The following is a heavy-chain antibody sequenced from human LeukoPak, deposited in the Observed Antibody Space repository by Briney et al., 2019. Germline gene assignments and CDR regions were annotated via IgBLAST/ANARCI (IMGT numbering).Heavy chain of an antibody. CDR2: IMPLFNTA. Sequence: ASVKVSCKASGGTFSSYTITWVRQAPGQGLEWMGGIMPLFNTANYAQQFQGRVTMTTDESTSTAHLELRSLRFEDTAMYYCGRVDRSHFYLDVWGKGTTVTVPS. CDR1: GGTFSSYT. CDR3: GRVDRSHFYLDV. J-gene: IGHJ6*03. V-gene: IGHV1-69*05.